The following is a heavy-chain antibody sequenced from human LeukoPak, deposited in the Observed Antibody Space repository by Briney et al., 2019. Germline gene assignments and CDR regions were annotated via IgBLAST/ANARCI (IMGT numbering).Heavy chain of an antibody. CDR2: ISSSGGGT. CDR1: GFTFKSYA. J-gene: IGHJ4*02. Sequence: GGSLRLSSAASGFTFKSYAMTWVRQAPGKGLEWVSTISSSGGGTFYADSVKGRFTISRDNSKNTLYLQMNSLTVEDTAVYYCAKVMIAFNAFDYWGQGTLVTVSS. D-gene: IGHD3-22*01. CDR3: AKVMIAFNAFDY. V-gene: IGHV3-23*01.